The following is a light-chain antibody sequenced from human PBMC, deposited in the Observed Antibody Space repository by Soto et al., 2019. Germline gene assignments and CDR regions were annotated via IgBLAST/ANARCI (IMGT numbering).Light chain of an antibody. CDR2: AAS. V-gene: IGKV1-39*01. CDR1: QSISSY. J-gene: IGKJ1*01. Sequence: DIQMTQSPSSLSASVGDRVTITCRASQSISSYLHWYQQKPGKAPKLMIYAASSLKSGVPSRFSGSGSGTDFTLPISSLQNEDFATYYCQQNFVFGQETKVEIK. CDR3: QQNFV.